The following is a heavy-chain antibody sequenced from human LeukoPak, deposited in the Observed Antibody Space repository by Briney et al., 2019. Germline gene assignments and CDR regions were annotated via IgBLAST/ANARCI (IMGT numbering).Heavy chain of an antibody. CDR1: DDSISSSSYY. CDR3: AGDRVDSSSYYPSYYYYGMDV. CDR2: IYYSGRT. J-gene: IGHJ6*02. D-gene: IGHD3-22*01. Sequence: SETLSLTCTASDDSISSSSYYWGWIRQPPGKGLEWIGSIYYSGRTFYNPSLKSRVTVSVDTSKRQFSLNLSSVTAADTAVYYCAGDRVDSSSYYPSYYYYGMDVWGQGTTVTVSS. V-gene: IGHV4-39*07.